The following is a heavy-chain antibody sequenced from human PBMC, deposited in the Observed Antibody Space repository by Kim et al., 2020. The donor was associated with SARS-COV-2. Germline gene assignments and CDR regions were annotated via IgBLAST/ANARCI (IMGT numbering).Heavy chain of an antibody. Sequence: GGSLRLSCAASGFTFSNSWMSWVRQAPGKGLEWVGRIRSRTDGGTTDYAAPVKCRFTISRDDTKNTLYLQMNSLKTEDTAVYYCTSSILDEDIVVVPAAKCIDAWGQGTTVTVSS. CDR1: GFTFSNSW. D-gene: IGHD2-2*01. V-gene: IGHV3-15*01. J-gene: IGHJ6*02. CDR2: IRSRTDGGTT. CDR3: TSSILDEDIVVVPAAKCIDA.